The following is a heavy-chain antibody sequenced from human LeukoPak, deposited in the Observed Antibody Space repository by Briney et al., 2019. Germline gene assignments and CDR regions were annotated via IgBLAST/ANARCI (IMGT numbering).Heavy chain of an antibody. Sequence: GGSLRLSCAASGFTFSSYSMNWVRQAPGKGLEWVSYISSSSSTINYADSVKGRFTISRDNAKNSLYLQMSSLRAEDTAVYYCARDYSSSWSEYFQHWGQGTLVTVSS. V-gene: IGHV3-48*01. CDR1: GFTFSSYS. D-gene: IGHD6-13*01. CDR3: ARDYSSSWSEYFQH. CDR2: ISSSSSTI. J-gene: IGHJ1*01.